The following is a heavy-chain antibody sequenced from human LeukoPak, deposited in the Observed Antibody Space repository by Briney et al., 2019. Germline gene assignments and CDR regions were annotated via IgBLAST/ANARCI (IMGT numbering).Heavy chain of an antibody. V-gene: IGHV3-66*01. CDR2: IYSGGST. Sequence: PGGSLRLSCAASGFTFSSYAMSWVRQAPGKGLEWVSVIYSGGSTYYADSVKGRFTISRDNSKNTLYLQMNSLRAEDTAVYYCARDGGYSSTVATIGGDAFDIWGQGTMVTVSS. J-gene: IGHJ3*02. CDR3: ARDGGYSSTVATIGGDAFDI. D-gene: IGHD5-24*01. CDR1: GFTFSSYA.